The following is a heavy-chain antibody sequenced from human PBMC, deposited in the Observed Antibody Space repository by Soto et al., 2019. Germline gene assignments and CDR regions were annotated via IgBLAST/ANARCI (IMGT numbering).Heavy chain of an antibody. V-gene: IGHV4-61*01. CDR1: GGSVNSGSYY. Sequence: SETLSLTCTVSGGSVNSGSYYWSWIRQPPGKGLEWVGYIYFSGSTNYNPSLKSRVTISVDTSKNQFSLKLTSVTAADTAVYYCARDEWELLFDYWGQGTLVTVSS. J-gene: IGHJ4*02. CDR3: ARDEWELLFDY. D-gene: IGHD1-26*01. CDR2: IYFSGST.